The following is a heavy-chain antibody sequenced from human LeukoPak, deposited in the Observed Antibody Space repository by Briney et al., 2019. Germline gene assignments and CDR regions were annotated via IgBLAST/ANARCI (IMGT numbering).Heavy chain of an antibody. V-gene: IGHV4-59*01. CDR1: GGSISSYY. CDR3: ARVKGRGYSYGDFDY. J-gene: IGHJ4*02. D-gene: IGHD5-18*01. CDR2: IYYSGST. Sequence: SETLSLTCTVSGGSISSYYWSWIRQPPGKGLEWIGYIYYSGSTNYNPSLKSRVTISVDTSKNQFSLKLSSVTAADTAVYYCARVKGRGYSYGDFDYWGQGTLVTVSS.